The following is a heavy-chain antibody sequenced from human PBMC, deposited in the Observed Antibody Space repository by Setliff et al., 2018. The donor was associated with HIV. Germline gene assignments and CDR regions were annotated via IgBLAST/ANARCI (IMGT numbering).Heavy chain of an antibody. Sequence: ASVKVSCKASGYSFTFYGLHWVRQAPGQGLEWMGWVSVYNGNTKYAENFQDRLTLTTDASKGTGFMELRGLRSDDTAVYYCATPGGGAGAFDIWGRGTMVTVSS. J-gene: IGHJ3*02. V-gene: IGHV1-18*04. CDR1: GYSFTFYG. D-gene: IGHD3-10*01. CDR3: ATPGGGAGAFDI. CDR2: VSVYNGNT.